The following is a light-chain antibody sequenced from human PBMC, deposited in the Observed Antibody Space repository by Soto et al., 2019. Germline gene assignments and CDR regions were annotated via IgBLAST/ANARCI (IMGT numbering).Light chain of an antibody. CDR3: AAWDDSLSGWV. CDR1: SSNIGSNY. J-gene: IGLJ3*02. V-gene: IGLV1-47*01. CDR2: RNN. Sequence: QSVLTQPPSASGTPGQRVTISCSGSSSNIGSNYVYWYQQLPGTAPKLLIYRNNQRPSGVPDRFSGSNSGTSASLAISGRRSEDEADYYCAAWDDSLSGWVFGGGTKLTVL.